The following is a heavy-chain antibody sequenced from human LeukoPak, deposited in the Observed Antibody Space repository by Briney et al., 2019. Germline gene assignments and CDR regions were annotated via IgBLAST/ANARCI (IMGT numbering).Heavy chain of an antibody. J-gene: IGHJ4*02. Sequence: GGSLRLSCAASGFSFSSYEMNWVRQAPGKGLEWVSYIGSTTNSIYYADSVKGRFTISRDNAKNSLYLQMNSLRAEDTAVYYCATSIAVADDFDYWGQGTLVTVSS. V-gene: IGHV3-48*03. CDR2: IGSTTNSI. CDR3: ATSIAVADDFDY. CDR1: GFSFSSYE. D-gene: IGHD6-19*01.